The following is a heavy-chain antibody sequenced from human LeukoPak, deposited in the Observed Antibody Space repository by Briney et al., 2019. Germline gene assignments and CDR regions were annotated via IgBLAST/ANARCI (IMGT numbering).Heavy chain of an antibody. CDR1: GGSISGYY. V-gene: IGHV4-4*07. CDR3: ARGSGSYSYYYYYMDV. J-gene: IGHJ6*03. CDR2: IHGSGAT. Sequence: SETLSLTCTVSGGSISGYYWSWIRQPAGKEPEWIGRIHGSGATTYNPSLKSRVTMSVDTSKNLLSLRLSSVTAADTAVYYCARGSGSYSYYYYYMDVWGKGTTVTVSS. D-gene: IGHD1-26*01.